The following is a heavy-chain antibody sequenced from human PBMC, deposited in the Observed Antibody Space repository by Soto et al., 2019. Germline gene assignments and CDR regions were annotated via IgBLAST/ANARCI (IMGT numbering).Heavy chain of an antibody. CDR1: GFTFSSYG. CDR2: ISYDGSNK. J-gene: IGHJ4*02. D-gene: IGHD3-3*01. V-gene: IGHV3-30*18. Sequence: QVQLVESGGGVVQPGRSLRLSCAASGFTFSSYGMHWVRQAPGKGREGVAVISYDGSNKYYADSVKGRFTISRDNSKNTLYLQMNSLRAEDTAVYYCAKDYDFWSGYYDYWGQGTLVTVSS. CDR3: AKDYDFWSGYYDY.